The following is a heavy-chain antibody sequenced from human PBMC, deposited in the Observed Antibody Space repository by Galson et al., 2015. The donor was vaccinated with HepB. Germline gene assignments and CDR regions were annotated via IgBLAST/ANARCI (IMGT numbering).Heavy chain of an antibody. J-gene: IGHJ4*02. CDR1: GFTFSGSA. CDR3: TRQDSSSAHPYDY. V-gene: IGHV3-73*01. Sequence: SLRLSCAASGFTFSGSAMHWVRQASGKGLEWVGRIRSKANSYATAYAASVKGRFTISRDDSKNTAYLQMNSLKTEDTAVYYCTRQDSSSAHPYDYWGQGTLVTVSS. CDR2: IRSKANSYAT. D-gene: IGHD6-13*01.